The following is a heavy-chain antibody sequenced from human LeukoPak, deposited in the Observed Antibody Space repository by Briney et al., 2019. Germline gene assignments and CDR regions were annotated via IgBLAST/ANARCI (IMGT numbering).Heavy chain of an antibody. CDR2: IYYSGST. Sequence: SETLSLTCTVSDGSISSYYWSWIRQPPGKGLEWIGYIYYSGSTNYNPSLKSRVTISVDTSKNQFSLKLSSVTAADTAVYYCARGFDVYYDSSGYYNFDYWGQGTLVTVSS. CDR1: DGSISSYY. CDR3: ARGFDVYYDSSGYYNFDY. D-gene: IGHD3-22*01. V-gene: IGHV4-59*01. J-gene: IGHJ4*02.